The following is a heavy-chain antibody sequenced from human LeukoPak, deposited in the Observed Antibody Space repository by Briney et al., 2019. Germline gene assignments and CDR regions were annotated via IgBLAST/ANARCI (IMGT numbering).Heavy chain of an antibody. CDR1: GFTVSNNY. V-gene: IGHV3-66*01. Sequence: GGSLRLSCAASGFTVSNNYMSWVRQAPGKGLEWVSVIYSGGSTYYADSVKGRFTISRDNSKNTLYLQMNSLRAEDTAVYYCARKHYYDSSGSDTFDYWGQGTLVTVSS. D-gene: IGHD3-22*01. J-gene: IGHJ4*02. CDR3: ARKHYYDSSGSDTFDY. CDR2: IYSGGST.